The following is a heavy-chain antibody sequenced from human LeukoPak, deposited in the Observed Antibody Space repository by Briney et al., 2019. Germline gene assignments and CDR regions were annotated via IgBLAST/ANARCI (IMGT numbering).Heavy chain of an antibody. CDR3: ARDHRSSPSNTFDY. CDR1: GGSISSYY. CDR2: IYYSGST. J-gene: IGHJ4*02. V-gene: IGHV4-59*01. D-gene: IGHD6-6*01. Sequence: PSETLSLTCTVSGGSISSYYWSWIRQPPGKGLEWIGYIYYSGSTNYNPSLKSRVTISVDASKNQFSLKLSSVTAADTAVYYRARDHRSSPSNTFDYWGQGTLVTVSS.